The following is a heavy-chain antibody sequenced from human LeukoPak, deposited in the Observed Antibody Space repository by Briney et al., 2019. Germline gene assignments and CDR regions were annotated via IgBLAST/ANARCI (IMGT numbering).Heavy chain of an antibody. D-gene: IGHD3-10*01. Sequence: GGSLRLSCAASGFMLSKYWMNWVLQAPGKGPEWLATIKEDGREKYYVDSVRGRFTISRDNAKNSLSLQMSALRVEDTAVYYCATGGSGSSWGQGTLVIVSS. V-gene: IGHV3-7*04. CDR2: IKEDGREK. J-gene: IGHJ5*02. CDR1: GFMLSKYW. CDR3: ATGGSGSS.